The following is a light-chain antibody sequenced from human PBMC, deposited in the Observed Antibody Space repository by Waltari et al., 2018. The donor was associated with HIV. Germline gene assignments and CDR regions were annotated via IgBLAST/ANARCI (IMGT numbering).Light chain of an antibody. V-gene: IGKV1-39*01. CDR2: TAS. CDR3: QQTYNAPRT. CDR1: HPISNY. J-gene: IGKJ1*01. Sequence: DIQMTQTPSSLSASIGASVTITCRASHPISNYLNWYQQKLNEAPKLLINTASNLQSGVSWRFSGSGSETSFSLTIDALERDDAATYFCQQTYNAPRTFGQGTKIEIK.